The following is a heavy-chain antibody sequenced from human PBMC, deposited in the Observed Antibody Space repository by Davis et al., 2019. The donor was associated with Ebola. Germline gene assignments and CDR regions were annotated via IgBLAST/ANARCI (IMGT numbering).Heavy chain of an antibody. CDR2: ISQSGST. CDR3: ARDVAPFGMDV. V-gene: IGHV4-4*02. D-gene: IGHD5-12*01. J-gene: IGHJ6*02. Sequence: MPSETLSLTCAVSGDSISSSNWWRWVRQPPGKGLEWIGEISQSGSTNYNPSLKSRVTISVDTSKNQFSLKLSSVTAADTAVYYCARDVAPFGMDVWGQGTTVTVSS. CDR1: GDSISSSNW.